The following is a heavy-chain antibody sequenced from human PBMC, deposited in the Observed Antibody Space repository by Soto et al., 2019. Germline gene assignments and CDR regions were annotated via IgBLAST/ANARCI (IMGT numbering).Heavy chain of an antibody. Sequence: GGSLRLSCAASGFTFSSYGMHWVRQAPGKGLEWVAVISYDGSNKYYADSVKGRFTISRDNSKNTLYLQMNSLRAEDTAVYYCAKFVAADPFDYWGQGTLVTVSS. J-gene: IGHJ4*02. V-gene: IGHV3-30*18. CDR1: GFTFSSYG. D-gene: IGHD2-15*01. CDR2: ISYDGSNK. CDR3: AKFVAADPFDY.